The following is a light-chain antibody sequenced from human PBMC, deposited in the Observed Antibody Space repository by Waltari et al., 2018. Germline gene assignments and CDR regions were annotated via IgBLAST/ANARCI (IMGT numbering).Light chain of an antibody. CDR1: SSDVGGCNY. J-gene: IGLJ1*01. CDR2: DVS. Sequence: QAALPQPAAVSGSPGHSITSSCTGTSSDVGGCNYSSWYQQHPGKPPKLMIYDVSKRPSGVSHRFSGPKSGNTSSLTISGLQAEDEADYYCSSYTSSSTYYVFGTGTKVTVL. CDR3: SSYTSSSTYYV. V-gene: IGLV2-14*01.